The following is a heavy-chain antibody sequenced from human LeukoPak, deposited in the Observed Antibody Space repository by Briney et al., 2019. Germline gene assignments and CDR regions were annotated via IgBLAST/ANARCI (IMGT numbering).Heavy chain of an antibody. CDR3: ARGATISEPGYFDF. D-gene: IGHD1-14*01. CDR2: IDHRGDT. CDR1: GGSFSRYY. J-gene: IGHJ4*03. Sequence: TSETLSLTCAVYGGSFSRYYWSWIRQPPGKGLEWIAEIDHRGDTNYNPSVKSRVTISVDTSKNQFSLKVRSLSAADTAVYYCARGATISEPGYFDFWGQGTLVTVSS. V-gene: IGHV4-34*01.